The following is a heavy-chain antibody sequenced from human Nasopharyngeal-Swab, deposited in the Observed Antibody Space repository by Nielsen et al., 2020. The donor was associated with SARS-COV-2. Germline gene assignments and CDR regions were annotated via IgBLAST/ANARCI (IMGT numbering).Heavy chain of an antibody. CDR3: ARDHHYYDSSGYYTYYYYGMDV. Sequence: ASVKVSCKASGYIFTSYDISWVRQARGQGLEWMGWIGAYNGNTNYAQKLQGRVTMTTDTSTSTAYMELRSLRSDDTAVYYCARDHHYYDSSGYYTYYYYGMDVWGQGTTVTVSS. CDR2: IGAYNGNT. D-gene: IGHD3-22*01. J-gene: IGHJ6*02. CDR1: GYIFTSYD. V-gene: IGHV1-18*01.